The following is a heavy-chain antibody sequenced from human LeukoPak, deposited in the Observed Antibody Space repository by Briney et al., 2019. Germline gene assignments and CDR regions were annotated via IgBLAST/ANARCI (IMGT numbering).Heavy chain of an antibody. CDR1: GFTFSSYS. J-gene: IGHJ4*02. Sequence: PGGSLRLSCAASGFTFSSYSMNWVRQTPGKGLEWVSSISSSSSYIYYADSVKGRFTISRDNAKNSLYLQMNSLRAEDTAVYYCARDPMADFDYWGQGTLVTVSS. CDR2: ISSSSSYI. D-gene: IGHD2-8*01. V-gene: IGHV3-21*01. CDR3: ARDPMADFDY.